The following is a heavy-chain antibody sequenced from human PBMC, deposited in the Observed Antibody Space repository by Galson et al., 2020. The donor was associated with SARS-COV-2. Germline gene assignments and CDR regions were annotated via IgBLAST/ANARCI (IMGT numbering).Heavy chain of an antibody. D-gene: IGHD6-19*01. V-gene: IGHV1-2*04. Sequence: ASVQVSCKASGYTFTGYYMHWVRQAPGQGLEWMGWIHHNSGGTNYAQKFQGWVTMTRDTSISTAYMELSRLRSDDTAVYYCAREASSSGWYNYDMDVGGKGTTVTV. CDR1: GYTFTGYY. J-gene: IGHJ6*03. CDR3: AREASSSGWYNYDMDV. CDR2: IHHNSGGT.